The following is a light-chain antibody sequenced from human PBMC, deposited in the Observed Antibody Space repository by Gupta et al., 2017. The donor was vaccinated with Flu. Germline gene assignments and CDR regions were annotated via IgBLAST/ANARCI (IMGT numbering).Light chain of an antibody. V-gene: IGKV4-1*01. CDR2: WAS. J-gene: IGKJ3*01. Sequence: NCKSSQSVLYSSNNKNYLAWYQQKPGQPPKLLIYWASTRESGVPDRFSGSGSGTDFTLTISSLQAEDVAIYYCQQYYSTPFTFGPGTKVDIK. CDR1: QSVLYSSNNKNY. CDR3: QQYYSTPFT.